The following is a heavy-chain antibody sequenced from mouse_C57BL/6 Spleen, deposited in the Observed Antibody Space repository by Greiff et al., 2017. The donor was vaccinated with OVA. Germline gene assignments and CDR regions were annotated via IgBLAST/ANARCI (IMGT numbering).Heavy chain of an antibody. J-gene: IGHJ3*01. CDR2: GQGLEWIG. CDR3: SEDSAVYYCAGGDYDGKAWFAY. Sequence: VKVVESGPELARPWASVKISCQAFYTFSRRVHFAIRDTNYWMQWVKQRPGQGLEWIGAIYPGNGDTSYNQKFKGKATLTADKSSSTAYMQLSSLTSEDSAVYYCAGGDYDGKAWFAYWGQGTLVTVSA. D-gene: IGHD2-4*01. CDR1: YTFSRRVH. V-gene: IGHV1-87*01.